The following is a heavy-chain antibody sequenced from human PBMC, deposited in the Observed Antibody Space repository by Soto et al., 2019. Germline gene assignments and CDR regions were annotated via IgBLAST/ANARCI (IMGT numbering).Heavy chain of an antibody. CDR3: ATSLLDECSSSWRSAYYGMDV. Sequence: QVPLVQSGTEVKKPGASVKVSCKASGFTFSAYYIYWVRQAPGQGLEWIGWINPNSGGTNNAQKFQGRVTMTRDTSTSTVYMELSALIPDDTAVYYCATSLLDECSSSWRSAYYGMDVWGQGTTVTVSS. D-gene: IGHD6-13*01. CDR1: GFTFSAYY. CDR2: INPNSGGT. V-gene: IGHV1-2*02. J-gene: IGHJ6*02.